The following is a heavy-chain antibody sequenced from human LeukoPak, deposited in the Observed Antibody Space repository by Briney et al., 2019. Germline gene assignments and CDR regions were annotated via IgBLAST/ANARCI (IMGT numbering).Heavy chain of an antibody. D-gene: IGHD3-10*01. CDR1: GYTLTELS. V-gene: IGHV1-24*01. CDR3: ATWGARFGELFPPTDY. Sequence: EASVKVSCKVSGYTLTELSMHWVRQAPGKGVEWMGGFDPEDGETIYAQKFQGRVTMTEDTSTDTAYMELSSLRSEDTAVYYCATWGARFGELFPPTDYWGQGTLVTVSS. J-gene: IGHJ4*02. CDR2: FDPEDGET.